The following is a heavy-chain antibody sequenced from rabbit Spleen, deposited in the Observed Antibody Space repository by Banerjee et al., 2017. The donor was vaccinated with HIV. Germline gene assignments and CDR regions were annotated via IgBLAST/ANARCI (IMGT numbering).Heavy chain of an antibody. V-gene: IGHV1S40*01. CDR3: ARAIVPWLGLTRLDL. J-gene: IGHJ3*01. CDR2: INTATAKG. Sequence: QSLEESGGDLVKPGASLTLTCTASGVSFSDRDVMCWVRRAPGKGLEWIACINTATAKGVYASWVNGRFTISKTSSTTVDLKMTSLTAADTATYFCARAIVPWLGLTRLDLWGPGTLVTVS. D-gene: IGHD4-1*01. CDR1: GVSFSDRDV.